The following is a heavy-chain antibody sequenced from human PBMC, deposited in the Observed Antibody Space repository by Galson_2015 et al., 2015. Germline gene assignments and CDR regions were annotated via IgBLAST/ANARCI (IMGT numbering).Heavy chain of an antibody. CDR3: ARENSYFWNGYYGMDV. CDR1: GYTLTSYA. D-gene: IGHD3-3*01. Sequence: SVKVSCKASGYTLTSYAMHWVRQAPGQRLEWMGWINAGNGNTKYSQKFQGRVTITRDTSASTAYMELSSLRSEDTAVYYCARENSYFWNGYYGMDVWGQGTTVTVSS. J-gene: IGHJ6*02. V-gene: IGHV1-3*01. CDR2: INAGNGNT.